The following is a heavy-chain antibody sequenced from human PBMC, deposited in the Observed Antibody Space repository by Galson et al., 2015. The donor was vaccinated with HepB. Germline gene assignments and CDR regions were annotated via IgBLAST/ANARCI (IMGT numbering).Heavy chain of an antibody. V-gene: IGHV3-9*01. D-gene: IGHD4-17*01. J-gene: IGHJ6*04. CDR2: ISWNSSTI. CDR3: AKDYNDYVLRGPMDV. CDR1: GFTCTDYA. Sequence: SLRLSCAASGFTCTDYAMHWVRQTPGKGLEWVSGISWNSSTIAYAESVKGRFIISRHNAKNSLNLQMNSLRPEDTALYYCAKDYNDYVLRGPMDVWGKGTTVTVSS.